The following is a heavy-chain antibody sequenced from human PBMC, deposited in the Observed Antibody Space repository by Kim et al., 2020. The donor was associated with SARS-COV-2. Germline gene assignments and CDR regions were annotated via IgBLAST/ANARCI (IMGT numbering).Heavy chain of an antibody. J-gene: IGHJ4*02. D-gene: IGHD3-22*01. V-gene: IGHV3-21*01. Sequence: YYADSLKGRFNISRDHDNNAMYLQMNSLRAEDTALYYCARDRDSSGYADSWGQGTLVTVSS. CDR3: ARDRDSSGYADS.